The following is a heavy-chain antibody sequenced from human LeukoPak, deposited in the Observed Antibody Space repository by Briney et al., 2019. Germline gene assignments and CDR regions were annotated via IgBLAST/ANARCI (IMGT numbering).Heavy chain of an antibody. CDR3: ARGTAAGDYHCYAMDV. J-gene: IGHJ6*02. V-gene: IGHV4-34*01. CDR2: INHSGST. D-gene: IGHD6-13*01. Sequence: SETLSLTCAVYGGSFSGFYWSWIRQPPGKGLEWIGEINHSGSTNCNPSLKSRVIISVDMSKNQFSLKLSSVTAADTAVYYCARGTAAGDYHCYAMDVWGQGTTVTVSS. CDR1: GGSFSGFY.